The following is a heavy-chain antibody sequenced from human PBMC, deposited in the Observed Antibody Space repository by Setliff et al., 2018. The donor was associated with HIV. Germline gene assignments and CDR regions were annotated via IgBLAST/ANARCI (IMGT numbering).Heavy chain of an antibody. CDR2: ITYSGST. V-gene: IGHV4-59*12. CDR1: GDSTTSSH. Sequence: KPSETLSLTCTISGDSTTSSHWSWIRQPPGKGLEWIGYITYSGSTYYNPSLMSRVSISPDTSKNQFSLKLTSVTAADTAVYYCARVGSVIQVTLFGMDVWGQGTTVTVSS. J-gene: IGHJ6*02. CDR3: ARVGSVIQVTLFGMDV. D-gene: IGHD5-18*01.